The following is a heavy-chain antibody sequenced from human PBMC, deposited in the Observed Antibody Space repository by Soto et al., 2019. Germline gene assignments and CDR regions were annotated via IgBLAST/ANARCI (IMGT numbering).Heavy chain of an antibody. D-gene: IGHD1-26*01. CDR3: AKDGSHNFVY. V-gene: IGHV3-30*18. CDR1: GFTFSHYA. CDR2: MSYDGSNE. J-gene: IGHJ4*02. Sequence: QVQLVESGGGVVQPGRSLRLSCAASGFTFSHYAMHWVRQAPGKGLEWVALMSYDGSNEYYADSVKGRFTISRDNSKNTLYLQMNSLRAEDTAVYYCAKDGSHNFVYGGQGTLVTVSS.